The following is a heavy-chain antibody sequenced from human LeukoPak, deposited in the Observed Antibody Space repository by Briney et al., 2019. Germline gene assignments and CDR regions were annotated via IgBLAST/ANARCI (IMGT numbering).Heavy chain of an antibody. J-gene: IGHJ3*02. CDR2: ISGSGGST. CDR1: GFTFSSYA. CDR3: AKDPIQLWSRGAFDI. Sequence: PGGPLRLSCAASGFTFSSYAMSWVRQAPGKGLEWVSAISGSGGSTYYADSVKGRFTISRDNSKNTLYLQMNSLRAEDTAVYYCAKDPIQLWSRGAFDIWGQGTMVTVSS. V-gene: IGHV3-23*01. D-gene: IGHD5-18*01.